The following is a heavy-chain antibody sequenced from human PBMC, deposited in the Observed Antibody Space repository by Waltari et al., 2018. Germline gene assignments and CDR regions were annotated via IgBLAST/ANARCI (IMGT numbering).Heavy chain of an antibody. J-gene: IGHJ6*03. CDR1: GGSISSYY. Sequence: QVQLQESGPGLVKPSETLSLTCTVSGGSISSYYWSWIRQPPGKGLEWIGYIYYSGSTNYNPSIKSRVTISVDTSKNQFSLKLSSVTAADTAVYYCARGSIVPAAPEKYYYYMDVWGKGTTVTISS. CDR3: ARGSIVPAAPEKYYYYMDV. CDR2: IYYSGST. V-gene: IGHV4-59*01. D-gene: IGHD2-2*01.